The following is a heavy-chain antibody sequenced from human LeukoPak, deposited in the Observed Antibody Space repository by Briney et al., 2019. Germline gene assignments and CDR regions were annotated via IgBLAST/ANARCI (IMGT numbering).Heavy chain of an antibody. Sequence: SETLSLTCIVSGGSISSSSYYWDWIRQAPGEGLEWIGNFYDSGNTRYNPSLKSRVTISGDTSKNQFSLKLTSVTAADTAVYYCARARYVNSFYAFDIWGQGTLVTVSS. D-gene: IGHD6-13*01. V-gene: IGHV4-39*01. J-gene: IGHJ3*02. CDR2: FYDSGNT. CDR3: ARARYVNSFYAFDI. CDR1: GGSISSSSYY.